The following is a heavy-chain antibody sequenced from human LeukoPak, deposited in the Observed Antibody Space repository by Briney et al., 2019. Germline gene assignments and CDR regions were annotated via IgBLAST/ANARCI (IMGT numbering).Heavy chain of an antibody. CDR1: GGSISSYY. V-gene: IGHV4-59*01. D-gene: IGHD3-10*01. CDR2: IYYSGST. J-gene: IGHJ6*03. Sequence: SETLFLTCTVSGGSISSYYWSWIRQPPGKGLEWIGYIYYSGSTNYNPSLKSRVTISVDTSKNQFSLKLSSVTAADTAVYYCAKSAGGYYYYYMDVWGKGTTVTVSS. CDR3: AKSAGGYYYYYMDV.